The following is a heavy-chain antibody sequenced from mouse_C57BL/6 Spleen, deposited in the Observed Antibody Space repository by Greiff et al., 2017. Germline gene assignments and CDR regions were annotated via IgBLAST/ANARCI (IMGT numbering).Heavy chain of an antibody. CDR1: GYTFTSYW. J-gene: IGHJ2*01. CDR2: IDPSDSDT. V-gene: IGHV1-52*01. Sequence: VQLQQPGAELVRPGSSVKLSCKASGYTFTSYWMHWVKQRPIQGLEWIGNIDPSDSDTHYNQKFKDKATLTVDKSSSTAYMQLSSLTSEDSAVYYCARWNYDYYFDYWGQGTTLTVSS. CDR3: ARWNYDYYFDY. D-gene: IGHD2-4*01.